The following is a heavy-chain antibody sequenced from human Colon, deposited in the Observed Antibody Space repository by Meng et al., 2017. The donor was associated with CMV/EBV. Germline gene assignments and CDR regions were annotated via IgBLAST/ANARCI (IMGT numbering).Heavy chain of an antibody. J-gene: IGHJ4*02. D-gene: IGHD1-14*01. V-gene: IGHV3-49*04. CDR1: GFTFGDYA. Sequence: GGSLRLSCTASGFTFGDYAVIWVRQAPGKGLEWVGFITSKRYGGTTEYAASVKGRFTISRDDSKSIAYLQMNSLRTEDTAVYYCTRVGTLRQHHFDYWGQGTLVTVSS. CDR2: ITSKRYGGTT. CDR3: TRVGTLRQHHFDY.